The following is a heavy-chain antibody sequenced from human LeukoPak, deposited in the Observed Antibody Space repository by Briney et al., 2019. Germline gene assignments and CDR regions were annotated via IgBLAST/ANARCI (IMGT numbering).Heavy chain of an antibody. CDR3: ARTAIVKESGAFDI. Sequence: GASVKVSCKASGYTFTSYGISWVRQAPGQGLEWMGWISAYNGNTNYAQKLQGRVTMTTDTSTSTAYMELRSLRSDDTAVYYCARTAIVKESGAFDIWGQGTMVTVSS. J-gene: IGHJ3*02. CDR2: ISAYNGNT. D-gene: IGHD3-22*01. V-gene: IGHV1-18*01. CDR1: GYTFTSYG.